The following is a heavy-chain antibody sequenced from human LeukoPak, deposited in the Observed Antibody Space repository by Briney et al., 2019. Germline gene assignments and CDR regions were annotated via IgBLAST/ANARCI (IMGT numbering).Heavy chain of an antibody. CDR1: GGSFSGYY. CDR3: ARSPPIPTYYYGSGSPNWYFDL. CDR2: INHSGST. V-gene: IGHV4-34*01. J-gene: IGHJ2*01. Sequence: SETLSLTCAVYGGSFSGYYWSWIRQPPGKGLEWIGEINHSGSTNYNPSLKSRVTISVETSKNQFSLKLSSVTAADTAVYYCARSPPIPTYYYGSGSPNWYFDLWGRGTLVTVSS. D-gene: IGHD3-10*01.